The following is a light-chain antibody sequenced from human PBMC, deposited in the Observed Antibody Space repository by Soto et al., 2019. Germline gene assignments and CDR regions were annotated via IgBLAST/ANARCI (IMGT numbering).Light chain of an antibody. J-gene: IGKJ1*01. CDR3: QQYNNYLWT. CDR1: QSISSW. Sequence: DIQVTQSPSTLSASVGDRVTITCRASQSISSWLAWYQQKPGKAPKLLIYKASSLESGVPSRFSGSGSGTEFTLTISSLQPDDFATYYCQQYNNYLWTFGQGTKVEIK. CDR2: KAS. V-gene: IGKV1-5*03.